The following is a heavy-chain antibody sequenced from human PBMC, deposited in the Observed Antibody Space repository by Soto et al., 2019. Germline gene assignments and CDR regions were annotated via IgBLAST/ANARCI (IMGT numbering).Heavy chain of an antibody. CDR1: GDSVSSASAT. CDR3: ARDGSGYQWYFDV. CDR2: TYYRSKWHN. D-gene: IGHD5-12*01. J-gene: IGHJ2*01. V-gene: IGHV6-1*01. Sequence: VQLQQPGPGLVKPSQTLSLICAISGDSVSSASATWSWIRQSPSGRLEWLGRTYYRSKWHNDYAGPEKSRSAIIPDTSKSQLSQQLSSVTLKDTAVYVCARDGSGYQWYFDVWGRGSLVTASS.